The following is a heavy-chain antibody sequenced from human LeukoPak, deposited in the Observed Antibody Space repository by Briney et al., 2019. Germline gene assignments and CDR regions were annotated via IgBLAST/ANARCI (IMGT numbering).Heavy chain of an antibody. D-gene: IGHD3-3*01. CDR3: ARDSGRTHTVKRFMSWFDP. Sequence: PSETLSLTCAVSGGSISSSNWWSWVRQPPGKGLEWIGEIYHSGSTNYNPSLKSRVTISVDKSKNQFSLKLSSVTAADTAVYYCARDSGRTHTVKRFMSWFDPWGQGTLVTVSS. V-gene: IGHV4-4*02. CDR2: IYHSGST. CDR1: GGSISSSNW. J-gene: IGHJ5*02.